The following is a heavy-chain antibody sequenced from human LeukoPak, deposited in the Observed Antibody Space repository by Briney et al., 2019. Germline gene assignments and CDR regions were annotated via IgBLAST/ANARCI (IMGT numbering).Heavy chain of an antibody. J-gene: IGHJ3*02. D-gene: IGHD2-15*01. CDR3: TWLYSDAFNI. CDR2: IKGKSAGGTT. CDR1: GVPFNNAW. V-gene: IGHV3-15*01. Sequence: GGSLRLSCAVSGVPFNNAWMSWVRQAPGKGLEWVGRIKGKSAGGTTDYAAPVKGRFTILKDDSENTPYLQMNSLTTEDTAVYYCTWLYSDAFNIWGQGTMVTVSS.